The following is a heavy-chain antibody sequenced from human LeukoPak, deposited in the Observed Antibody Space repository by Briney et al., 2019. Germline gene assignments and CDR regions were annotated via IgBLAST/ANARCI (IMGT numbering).Heavy chain of an antibody. CDR3: ARHGEDIVVVPAAIMYGWFDP. CDR2: IYHSGST. J-gene: IGHJ5*02. Sequence: SETLSLTCAVSGYSISSGYYWGWIRQPPGKGLEWIGSIYHSGSTYYNPSLKIRVTISVDTSKNQFSLKLSSVTAADTAVYYCARHGEDIVVVPAAIMYGWFDPWGQGTLVTVSS. V-gene: IGHV4-38-2*01. D-gene: IGHD2-2*02. CDR1: GYSISSGYY.